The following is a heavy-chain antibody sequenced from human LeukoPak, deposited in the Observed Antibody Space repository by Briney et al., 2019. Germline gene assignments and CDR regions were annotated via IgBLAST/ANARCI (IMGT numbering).Heavy chain of an antibody. CDR1: GDSVSNNSVT. V-gene: IGHV6-1*01. Sequence: SQTLSLTCAISGDSVSNNSVTWNWIRQSPSRGLEWLGRTYYRSTWYNDYAVSVRGRITVNPDTPKNQFSLHLNSVTPEDTAVYYCARRLTQYDCFDPWGQGILVTVSS. J-gene: IGHJ5*02. CDR3: ARRLTQYDCFDP. D-gene: IGHD2-2*01. CDR2: TYYRSTWYN.